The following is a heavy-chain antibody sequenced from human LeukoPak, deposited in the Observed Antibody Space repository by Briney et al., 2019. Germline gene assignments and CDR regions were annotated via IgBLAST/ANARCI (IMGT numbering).Heavy chain of an antibody. CDR3: AKGDYSKNFDY. J-gene: IGHJ4*02. CDR1: GFTFSSYS. Sequence: PGGSLRLSCAASGFTFSSYSMNWVRQAPGKGLEWISYISSSSSTIYYADSVKGRFTISRDNSKNTLYLQMNSLRAEDTAVYYCAKGDYSKNFDYWGQGTLVTVSS. D-gene: IGHD4-11*01. V-gene: IGHV3-48*01. CDR2: ISSSSSTI.